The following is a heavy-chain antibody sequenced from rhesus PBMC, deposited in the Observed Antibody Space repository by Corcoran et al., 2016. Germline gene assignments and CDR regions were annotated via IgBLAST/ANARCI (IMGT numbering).Heavy chain of an antibody. V-gene: IGHV4-165*01. CDR3: ARARTYYFAY. CDR2: ISGSSGST. D-gene: IGHD2-15*01. J-gene: IGHJ4*01. CDR1: GGYFSGYD. Sequence: QVQLQESGPGLVKPSETLSLTCAVSGGYFSGYDWGWIPQPPGKGLEWIGYISGSSGSTDYNPSLKSRVTISTDTSKNQFSLKLSSVTAADTAVYYCARARTYYFAYWGQGVLVTVSS.